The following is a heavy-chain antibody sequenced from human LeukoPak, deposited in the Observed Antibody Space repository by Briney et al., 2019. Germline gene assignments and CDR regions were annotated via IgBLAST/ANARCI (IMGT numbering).Heavy chain of an antibody. J-gene: IGHJ3*02. CDR3: AKDQRSGEYDYGWGPFDI. CDR1: GLTFSSYA. CDR2: ISSGGTGT. Sequence: GGSLRLSXAASGLTFSSYAMTWVRQAPGKGLEWVSGISSGGTGTNYAESVKGRFTISRDNSKNTLYLQMNSLRAEDTAVYFCAKDQRSGEYDYGWGPFDIWGQGTMVTVSS. V-gene: IGHV3-23*01. D-gene: IGHD3-10*01.